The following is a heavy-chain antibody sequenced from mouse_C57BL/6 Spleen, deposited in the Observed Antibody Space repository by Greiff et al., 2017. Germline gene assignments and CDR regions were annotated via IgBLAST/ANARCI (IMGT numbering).Heavy chain of an antibody. CDR2: IRNKANGYTT. CDR3: ARYMGDGYPFAY. Sequence: EVMLVESGGGLVQPGGSLSLSCAASGFTFTDYYMSWVRQPPGKALEWLGFIRNKANGYTTEYSASVKGRFTISRDNSQSILYIQMNALRAEDSATYYCARYMGDGYPFAYWGQGTLVTVSA. CDR1: GFTFTDYY. D-gene: IGHD2-3*01. V-gene: IGHV7-3*01. J-gene: IGHJ3*01.